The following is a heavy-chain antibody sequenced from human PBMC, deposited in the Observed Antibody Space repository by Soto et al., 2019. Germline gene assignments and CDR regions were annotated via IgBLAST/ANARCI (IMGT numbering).Heavy chain of an antibody. D-gene: IGHD6-6*01. J-gene: IGHJ5*02. Sequence: ASVKVSCKASGFSFTGYYIHWLRQAPGQGLEWMGWINAHSGGTEYAQKFQGRVTLPRDTSIATAYLTLTSLTSDDTALHVFAKDLTRQLAYWLDPWGQGTQVTVSS. V-gene: IGHV1-2*02. CDR1: GFSFTGYY. CDR2: INAHSGGT. CDR3: AKDLTRQLAYWLDP.